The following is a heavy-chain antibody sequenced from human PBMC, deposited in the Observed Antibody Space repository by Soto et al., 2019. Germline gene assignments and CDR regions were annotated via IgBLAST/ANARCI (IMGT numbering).Heavy chain of an antibody. Sequence: QVQLVQSGAEVKKPGASVKVSCKASGYTFTSYDIIWVRQATGQGLEWMGWMNPSTGNTDSAEKSQGRLTMARSTSISAVYMELSSLSFEDTAVYYCARGRIIVAGGFDPWGQGTLVTVSS. J-gene: IGHJ5*02. CDR3: ARGRIIVAGGFDP. CDR2: MNPSTGNT. V-gene: IGHV1-8*01. CDR1: GYTFTSYD. D-gene: IGHD5-12*01.